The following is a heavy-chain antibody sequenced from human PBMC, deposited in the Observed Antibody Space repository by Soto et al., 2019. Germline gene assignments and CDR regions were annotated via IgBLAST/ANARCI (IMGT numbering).Heavy chain of an antibody. Sequence: SETLSLTCTVSGGSISSGGYYWSWIRQHPGKGLEWIGYIYYSGSTYYNPSLKSRVTISVDTSKNQFSLKLSSVTAADTTVYYCARDLRGSSSSNWFDPWGQGTLVTVSS. CDR1: GGSISSGGYY. CDR3: ARDLRGSSSSNWFDP. CDR2: IYYSGST. J-gene: IGHJ5*02. D-gene: IGHD6-6*01. V-gene: IGHV4-31*03.